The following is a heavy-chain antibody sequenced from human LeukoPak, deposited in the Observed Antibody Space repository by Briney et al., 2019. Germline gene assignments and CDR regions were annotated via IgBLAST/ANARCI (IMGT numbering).Heavy chain of an antibody. J-gene: IGHJ3*02. CDR1: EYTFTGYY. CDR3: ARDRNSGSSLDI. Sequence: ASVKVSCKASEYTFTGYYMHWVRQAPGQGLEWMGWINPNSGGTNYAQKFQGRVTMTRDTSISTAYMELSSLKSDDTAVYYCARDRNSGSSLDIWGQGTMLTVSS. V-gene: IGHV1-2*02. D-gene: IGHD6-6*01. CDR2: INPNSGGT.